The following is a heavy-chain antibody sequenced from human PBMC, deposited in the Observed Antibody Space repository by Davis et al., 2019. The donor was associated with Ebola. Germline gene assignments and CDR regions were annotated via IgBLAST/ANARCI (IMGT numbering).Heavy chain of an antibody. CDR3: ARWGGHAYGMDV. CDR1: GGSFSGYY. J-gene: IGHJ6*02. Sequence: MPSETLSLTCAVYGGSFSGYYWSWIRQPPGKGLEWIGEINHSGSTNYNPSLKSRVTISVDTSKNQFSLKLSSVTAADTAAYYCARWGGHAYGMDVWGQGTTVTVSS. CDR2: INHSGST. V-gene: IGHV4-34*01. D-gene: IGHD2-15*01.